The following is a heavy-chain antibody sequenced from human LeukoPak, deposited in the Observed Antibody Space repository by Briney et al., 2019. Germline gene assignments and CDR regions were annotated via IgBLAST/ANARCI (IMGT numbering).Heavy chain of an antibody. CDR2: ISESGDNR. CDR1: GFTFSNYA. V-gene: IGHV3-23*01. CDR3: AKEATALGGVN. J-gene: IGHJ4*02. Sequence: GGSLRLSCAASGFTFSNYAMSWVRQAPGKGLEWVSGISESGDNRNHADSVKGRFTISRDNSKNTLYLQMNSLRAEDTAVYYCAKEATALGGVNWGQGTLVTVSS. D-gene: IGHD3-16*01.